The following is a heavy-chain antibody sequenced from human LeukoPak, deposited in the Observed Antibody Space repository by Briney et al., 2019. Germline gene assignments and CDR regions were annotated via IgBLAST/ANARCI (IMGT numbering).Heavy chain of an antibody. CDR1: GGSISSYY. CDR3: ARPVSSSGTLDY. V-gene: IGHV4-4*07. CDR2: IYTSGST. Sequence: SETLSLTCTVSGGSISSYYWSWIRQPAGKGLEWIGRIYTSGSTNYNPSLKSRVTISVDTSKNQFSPKLSSVTAADTAVYYCARPVSSSGTLDYWGQGTLVTVSS. J-gene: IGHJ4*02. D-gene: IGHD1-26*01.